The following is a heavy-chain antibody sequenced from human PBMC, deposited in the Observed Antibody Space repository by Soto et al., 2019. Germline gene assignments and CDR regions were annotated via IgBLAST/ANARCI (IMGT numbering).Heavy chain of an antibody. CDR2: IYGGLTT. D-gene: IGHD6-13*01. J-gene: IGHJ6*02. Sequence: GGSLRLSCAASGFSFRNYAMTWVRQAPGKGLEWVSVIYGGLTTSYADSVKGRFTISRDNSKNTVFLQMNSLRGEDTAVYYCARDRIEAAGTPRFNYYYGMDVWGQGTTVTVSS. CDR3: ARDRIEAAGTPRFNYYYGMDV. CDR1: GFSFRNYA. V-gene: IGHV3-53*01.